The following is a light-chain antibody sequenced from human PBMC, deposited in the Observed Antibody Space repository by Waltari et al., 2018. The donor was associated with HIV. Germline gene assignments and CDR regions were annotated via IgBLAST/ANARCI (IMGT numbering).Light chain of an antibody. Sequence: DIVMTQTPLSLSVTPGQPASISCKSSQSLLHSDGKTYLYWYLQRPGQPPQPLMYEVSTRFAGVADRFSGSGSGTDFTLGISRVEAEDVGVYYCMQTVQLSWTFGQGTKVQIK. J-gene: IGKJ1*01. CDR1: QSLLHSDGKTY. CDR3: MQTVQLSWT. V-gene: IGKV2D-29*01. CDR2: EVS.